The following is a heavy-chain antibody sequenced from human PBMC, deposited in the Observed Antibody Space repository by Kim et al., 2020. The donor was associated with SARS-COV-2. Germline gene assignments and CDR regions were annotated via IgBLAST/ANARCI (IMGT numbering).Heavy chain of an antibody. Sequence: LKRRVTISVDTSKNQFSLKLSAVTAADTAVYYCARRAKYCSSTSCYGIDYWGQGTLVTVSS. CDR3: ARRAKYCSSTSCYGIDY. D-gene: IGHD2-2*01. J-gene: IGHJ4*02. V-gene: IGHV4-34*01.